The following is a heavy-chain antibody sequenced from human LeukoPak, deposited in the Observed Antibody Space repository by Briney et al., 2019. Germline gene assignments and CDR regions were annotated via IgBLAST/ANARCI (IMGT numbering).Heavy chain of an antibody. CDR2: ISYDGSNK. V-gene: IGHV3-30*18. CDR3: AKDSRVYCSGGSCYPSYFDY. D-gene: IGHD2-15*01. J-gene: IGHJ4*02. CDR1: GFTFSSYG. Sequence: GGSLRLSCAASGFTFSSYGMHWDRQAPGKGLEWVAVISYDGSNKYYADSVKGRFTISRDNSKNTLYLQMNSLRAEDTAVYYCAKDSRVYCSGGSCYPSYFDYWGQGTLVTVSS.